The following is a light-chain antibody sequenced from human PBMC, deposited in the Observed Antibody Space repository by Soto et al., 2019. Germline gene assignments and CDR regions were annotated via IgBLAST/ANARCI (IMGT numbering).Light chain of an antibody. CDR2: TYD. CDR1: SSNIGTYT. CDR3: SACDDRVNGVV. V-gene: IGLV1-44*01. J-gene: IGLJ2*01. Sequence: QSVLTQPPSVSGTPGQSITISCSGSSSNIGTYTLNWYQHLPGTAPKLLFSTYDQRPSGVADRLSGCKSGTSASLAISGLHSEDEADYYCSACDDRVNGVVFGGGTKLTVL.